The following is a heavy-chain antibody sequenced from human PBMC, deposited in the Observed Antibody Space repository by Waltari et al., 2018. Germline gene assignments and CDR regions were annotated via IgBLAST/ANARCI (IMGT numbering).Heavy chain of an antibody. J-gene: IGHJ3*02. CDR3: AREVNLRLGSERLKGDDAFDI. Sequence: QVQLPESGPGLVKPSGTLSLTCAVSGGSISSSNWWSWVRQPPGTGLEWIGEIYHSGSTNYNPSLKSRVTISVDKSKNQFSLKLSSVTAADTAVYYCAREVNLRLGSERLKGDDAFDIWGQGTMVTVSS. D-gene: IGHD4-17*01. V-gene: IGHV4-4*02. CDR1: GGSISSSNW. CDR2: IYHSGST.